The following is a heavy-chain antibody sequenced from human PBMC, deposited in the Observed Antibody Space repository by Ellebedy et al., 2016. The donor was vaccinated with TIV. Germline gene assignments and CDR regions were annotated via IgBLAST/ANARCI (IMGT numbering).Heavy chain of an antibody. J-gene: IGHJ4*02. V-gene: IGHV3-23*01. CDR2: IGNTGSRT. D-gene: IGHD3-22*01. CDR3: AKGRGGGSDSSAPRYYFDY. CDR1: GFSFNSYA. Sequence: PGGSLRLSCAASGFSFNSYAMSWVRQAPGKGLEWVSTIGNTGSRTYYADSVEGRFIISRDNSKRTLFLQMNSLRAEDTALYYCAKGRGGGSDSSAPRYYFDYWGLGTLVTVSS.